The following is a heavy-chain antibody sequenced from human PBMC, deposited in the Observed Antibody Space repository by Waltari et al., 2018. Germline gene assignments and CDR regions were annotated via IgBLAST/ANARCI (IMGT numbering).Heavy chain of an antibody. CDR2: INHSGST. Sequence: QVQLQQWGAGLLKPSETLSLTCAVYGGSFSGYYWRWIHQPPGKGLEWIGEINHSGSTNYNPSLKSRVTISVDTSKNQFSLKLSSVTAADTAVYYCARGYYDFWSGYYTNYYYYYMDVWGKGTTVTISS. CDR1: GGSFSGYY. J-gene: IGHJ6*03. D-gene: IGHD3-3*01. CDR3: ARGYYDFWSGYYTNYYYYYMDV. V-gene: IGHV4-34*01.